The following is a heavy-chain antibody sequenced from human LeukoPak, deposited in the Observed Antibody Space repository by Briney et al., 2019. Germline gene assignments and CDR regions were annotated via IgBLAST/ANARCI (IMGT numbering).Heavy chain of an antibody. CDR3: ATASRSHYADYNLDY. Sequence: GASVKVSCKVSGYTLSELSMHWVRQAPGKGLEGMGSFDPEDGETIYAQKFQGRVTMTEDTSTDTAYMELSSLRSEDTAVYYCATASRSHYADYNLDYWGQGTLVTVSS. D-gene: IGHD4-17*01. V-gene: IGHV1-24*01. J-gene: IGHJ4*02. CDR1: GYTLSELS. CDR2: FDPEDGET.